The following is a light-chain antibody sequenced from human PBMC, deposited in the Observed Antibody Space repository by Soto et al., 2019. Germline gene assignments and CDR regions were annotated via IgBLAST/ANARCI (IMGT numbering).Light chain of an antibody. J-gene: IGKJ4*01. V-gene: IGKV3D-20*01. CDR1: QIVSSNY. CDR2: DAS. Sequence: EVVLTQSPVSLSLSPGERATLSCGASQIVSSNYLAWYQQKPGLAPRLLIYDASSRATGVPDRFRGSGSGTGFTLTINRLEPEDFAVYYCQQYGDSPRGTFGGGTKVEVK. CDR3: QQYGDSPRGT.